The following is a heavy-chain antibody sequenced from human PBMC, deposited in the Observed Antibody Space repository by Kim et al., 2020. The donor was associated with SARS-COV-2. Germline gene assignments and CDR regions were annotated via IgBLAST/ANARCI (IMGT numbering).Heavy chain of an antibody. J-gene: IGHJ4*02. CDR3: ARALGYCPSGSCDILDY. V-gene: IGHV1-2*02. D-gene: IGHD2-2*02. Sequence: ASVKVSCETSGYAFTGYFLHWVRQAPGQGLEWMGWISPDIGATSYAQKFQGRVTMTRDTSTSSVSVELTSLRWDDTAVYYCARALGYCPSGSCDILDYWGQGTHVILSS. CDR2: ISPDIGAT. CDR1: GYAFTGYF.